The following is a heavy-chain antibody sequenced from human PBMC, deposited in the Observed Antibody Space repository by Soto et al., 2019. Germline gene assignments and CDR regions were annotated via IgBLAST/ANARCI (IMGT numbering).Heavy chain of an antibody. CDR1: GYTFTGYY. CDR3: ARDWQSTTVTTDYGMDV. J-gene: IGHJ6*02. CDR2: INPNSGGT. V-gene: IGHV1-2*04. D-gene: IGHD4-17*01. Sequence: GPSVKVSCKASGYTFTGYYMHWVRQAPGQGLEWMGWINPNSGGTNYAQKFQGWVTMTRDTSISTAYMELSRLRSDDTAVYYCARDWQSTTVTTDYGMDVWGQGTTVTVSS.